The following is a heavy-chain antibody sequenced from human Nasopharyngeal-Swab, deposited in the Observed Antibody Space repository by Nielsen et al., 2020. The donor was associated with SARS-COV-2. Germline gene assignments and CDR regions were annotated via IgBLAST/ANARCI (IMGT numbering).Heavy chain of an antibody. CDR2: VNAANGDT. J-gene: IGHJ4*02. CDR1: GYSFTRYA. Sequence: ASVKVSCKASGYSFTRYALYWLRQAPGQRLEWLGWVNAANGDTKPSQNFQDRVTITRDTSAGIDYMDLRSLRSEDTALYYCARGAGPSDWIIDYWGQGTLVTVPS. D-gene: IGHD2-21*02. V-gene: IGHV1-3*01. CDR3: ARGAGPSDWIIDY.